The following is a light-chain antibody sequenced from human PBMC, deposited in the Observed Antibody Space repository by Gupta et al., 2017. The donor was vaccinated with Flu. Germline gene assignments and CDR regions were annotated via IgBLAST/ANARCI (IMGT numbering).Light chain of an antibody. Sequence: EIVLTQSPDTLSLSPGGPATLSCRASQSVPDNFLAWYQQKPGQAPRLLIYGASIRATGIPDRFSGSGSGADFTLTISRPEPEDFAVYYCYQYGSAPPYSFGQWTKLEIK. CDR3: YQYGSAPPYS. J-gene: IGKJ2*03. CDR1: QSVPDNF. CDR2: GAS. V-gene: IGKV3-20*01.